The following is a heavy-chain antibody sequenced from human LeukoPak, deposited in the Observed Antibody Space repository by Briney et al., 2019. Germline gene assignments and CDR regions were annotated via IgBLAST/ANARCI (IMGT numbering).Heavy chain of an antibody. CDR1: GGSISSGSYY. J-gene: IGHJ4*02. Sequence: SETLSLTCTVSGGSISSGSYYWSWIRQPAGKGLEWIGRIYTSGSTNYNPSLKSRVTISVDTSKNQFSLKLSSVTAADTAVYYCAADGIDSSSWAQRWGQGTLVTVSS. V-gene: IGHV4-61*02. CDR3: AADGIDSSSWAQR. D-gene: IGHD6-13*01. CDR2: IYTSGST.